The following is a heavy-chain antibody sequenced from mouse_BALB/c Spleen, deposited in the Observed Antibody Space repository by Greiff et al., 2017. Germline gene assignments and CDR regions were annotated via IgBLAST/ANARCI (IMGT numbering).Heavy chain of an antibody. J-gene: IGHJ4*01. CDR1: GFTFSSFG. CDR3: ARQRFSYAMDY. CDR2: ISSGSSTI. Sequence: EVKVEESGGGLVQPGGSRKLSCAASGFTFSSFGMHWVRQAPEKGLEWVAYISSGSSTIYYADTVKGRFTISRDNPKNTLFLQMTSLRSEDTAMYYCARQRFSYAMDYWGQGTSVTVSS. V-gene: IGHV5-17*02.